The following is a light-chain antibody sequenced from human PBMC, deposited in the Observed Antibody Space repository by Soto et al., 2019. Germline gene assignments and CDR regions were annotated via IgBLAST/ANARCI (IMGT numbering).Light chain of an antibody. CDR3: QSYDSNLVGLV. J-gene: IGLJ3*02. Sequence: QSVLTQPPSVSGAPGQRVTISCTGSSSNIGAGYDVHWYQQLPGTVPKLVIYDNNQRPSGVLDRFSGSKSATSASLAITGLQPGDEADYYCQSYDSNLVGLVFGAGTKLTVL. CDR1: SSNIGAGYD. V-gene: IGLV1-40*01. CDR2: DNN.